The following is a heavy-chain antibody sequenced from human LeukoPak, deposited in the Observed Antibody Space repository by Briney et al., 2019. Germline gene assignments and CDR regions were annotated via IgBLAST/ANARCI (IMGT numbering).Heavy chain of an antibody. J-gene: IGHJ4*02. CDR1: GGSFSGYY. D-gene: IGHD4-17*01. V-gene: IGHV4-34*01. CDR3: ARDRGDYAPDY. CDR2: IYYSGST. Sequence: SETLSLTCAVYGGSFSGYYWSWIRQPPGKGLECIGIIYYSGSTYYNPSLKSRVTISVDTSKNQFSLKLSSVTAADTAVYYCARDRGDYAPDYWGQGTLVTVSS.